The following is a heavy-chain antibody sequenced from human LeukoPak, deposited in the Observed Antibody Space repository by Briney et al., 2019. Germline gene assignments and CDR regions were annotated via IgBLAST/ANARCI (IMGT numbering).Heavy chain of an antibody. Sequence: ASVKVSCKTSGYTLTDFGLSWVRQAPGQGLEWMGWISDFNGLTKYAQKLQDRVTMTTDASTSTAYMELRSLTSDDTAIYYCARGLGYCSGGTCPNDYWGQGTLVTVSS. J-gene: IGHJ4*02. CDR1: GYTLTDFG. CDR2: ISDFNGLT. D-gene: IGHD2-15*01. V-gene: IGHV1-18*01. CDR3: ARGLGYCSGGTCPNDY.